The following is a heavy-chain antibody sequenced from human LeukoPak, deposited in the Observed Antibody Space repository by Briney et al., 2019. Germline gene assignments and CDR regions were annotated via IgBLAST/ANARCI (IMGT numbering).Heavy chain of an antibody. D-gene: IGHD2-21*02. CDR3: AHVHGDRYYYYGMDV. CDR1: GFTVSSNY. Sequence: PGGSLRLSCAASGFTVSSNYMSWVRQAPGKGLEWVSVIYSGGSTYYADSVKGRFTISRDNSKNTLYLQMNSLRAEDTAVYYCAHVHGDRYYYYGMDVWGQGTTVTVSS. V-gene: IGHV3-53*01. CDR2: IYSGGST. J-gene: IGHJ6*02.